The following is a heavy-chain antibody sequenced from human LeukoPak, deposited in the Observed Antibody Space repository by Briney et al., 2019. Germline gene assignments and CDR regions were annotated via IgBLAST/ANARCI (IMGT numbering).Heavy chain of an antibody. CDR2: ISWDSGSI. CDR3: AKDILFGYYYYMDV. D-gene: IGHD3-16*01. CDR1: GFTFEDYA. V-gene: IGHV3-9*01. J-gene: IGHJ6*03. Sequence: GGSLRLSCAGSGFTFEDYAMHWVRQAPGKGLEWVSGISWDSGSIGYADSVKGRFTISRDNAKNSLYLQMNSLRAEDTALYYCAKDILFGYYYYMDVWGKGTTVTVSS.